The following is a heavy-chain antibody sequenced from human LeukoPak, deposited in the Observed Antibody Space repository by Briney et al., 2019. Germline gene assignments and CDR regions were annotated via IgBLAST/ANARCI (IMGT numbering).Heavy chain of an antibody. Sequence: GGSLRLSCSASGFTFSTYWMHWVRQAPGKGLEYFSRNKSDGSSTNYADSVKGRFTISRDNAKNTLYLRMNSLRAEDTAVYYCARAVLMVYAPLDVWGKGTTVTVSS. CDR2: NKSDGSST. D-gene: IGHD2-8*01. J-gene: IGHJ6*04. CDR3: ARAVLMVYAPLDV. CDR1: GFTFSTYW. V-gene: IGHV3-74*01.